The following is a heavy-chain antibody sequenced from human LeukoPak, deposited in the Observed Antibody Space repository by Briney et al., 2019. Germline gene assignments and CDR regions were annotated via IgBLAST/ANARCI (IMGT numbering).Heavy chain of an antibody. Sequence: GGSLRLSCAGSGFKFRSHDMNWIRQAPGKGLEWVSYISSTGKTIYYADSVKGRFTISRDNDKNSVYLQMSSLRAEDTAVYYCARTLIAAVGASKNWLDPWGQGTLVSVSS. CDR2: ISSTGKTI. V-gene: IGHV3-48*03. CDR1: GFKFRSHD. D-gene: IGHD6-13*01. J-gene: IGHJ5*02. CDR3: ARTLIAAVGASKNWLDP.